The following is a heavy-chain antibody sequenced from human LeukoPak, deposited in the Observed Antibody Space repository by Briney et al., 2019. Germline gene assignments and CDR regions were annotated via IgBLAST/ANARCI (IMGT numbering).Heavy chain of an antibody. J-gene: IGHJ6*02. CDR1: GGSISSYY. CDR2: IYYSGST. CDR3: ANSRLRYYGMDV. Sequence: SETLSLTCTASGGSISSYYWSWIRQPPGKGLEWIGYIYYSGSTNYNPSLKSRVTISVDTSKNQFSLKLSSVTAADTAVYYCANSRLRYYGMDVWGQGTTVTVSS. D-gene: IGHD6-19*01. V-gene: IGHV4-59*08.